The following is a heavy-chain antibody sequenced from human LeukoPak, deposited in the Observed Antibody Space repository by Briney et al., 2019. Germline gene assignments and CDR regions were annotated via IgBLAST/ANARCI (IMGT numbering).Heavy chain of an antibody. CDR2: ISSSGSTI. D-gene: IGHD3-10*01. CDR1: GFTFSDYY. J-gene: IGHJ3*02. CDR3: ARDSSGILFGDFDI. V-gene: IGHV3-11*01. Sequence: PGGSLRLSWAASGFTFSDYYMSWIRQAPGKGLEWVSYISSSGSTIYYADSVKGRFTISRDNAKNSLYLQMNSLRAEDTAVYYCARDSSGILFGDFDIWGQGTMVTVSS.